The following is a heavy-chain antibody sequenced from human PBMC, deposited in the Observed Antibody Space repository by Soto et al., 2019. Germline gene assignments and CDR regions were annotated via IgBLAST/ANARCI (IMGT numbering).Heavy chain of an antibody. D-gene: IGHD2-21*01. CDR1: GGSISSSGYY. V-gene: IGHV4-39*01. CDR3: ARHLRRGPIVKGMDV. J-gene: IGHJ6*02. CDR2: IYYSGTT. Sequence: QLQLQESGPGLVTPSETLSLTCTVSGGSISSSGYYWGWTRQPPGKGLEWIGSIYYSGTTYYVPSLNNRVTMSVDTSKNQFSLKLSSMTAADTAVYYCARHLRRGPIVKGMDVWGQGTTVTVSS.